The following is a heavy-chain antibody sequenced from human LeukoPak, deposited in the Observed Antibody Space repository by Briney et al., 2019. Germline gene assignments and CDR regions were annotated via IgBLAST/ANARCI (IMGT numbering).Heavy chain of an antibody. Sequence: ASVKVSCKTSGYTFIEYYLHWVRQTPGQAFEYMGIVNPAGGSTSYHHNFQGRVTMTREAPTTTIYMELRNLTSDDTAVYYCARGQLGPTSAPFDSWGQGTLVTISS. D-gene: IGHD6-13*01. CDR2: VNPAGGST. V-gene: IGHV1-46*01. CDR1: GYTFIEYY. CDR3: ARGQLGPTSAPFDS. J-gene: IGHJ4*02.